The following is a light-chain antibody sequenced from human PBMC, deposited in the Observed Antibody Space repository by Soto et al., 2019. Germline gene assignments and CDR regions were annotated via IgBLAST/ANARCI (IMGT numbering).Light chain of an antibody. CDR2: DAS. V-gene: IGKV1-13*02. CDR3: QQYETFSGT. Sequence: AIQVTHSPPSLSASVGDRVTITCRASQGINNDLAWYQQKPGKAPKLLIYDASALPRGVPSRFSGSGSGTKFTLTIASLQPDDFATYYCQQYETFSGTFGPGTKVDIK. CDR1: QGINND. J-gene: IGKJ1*01.